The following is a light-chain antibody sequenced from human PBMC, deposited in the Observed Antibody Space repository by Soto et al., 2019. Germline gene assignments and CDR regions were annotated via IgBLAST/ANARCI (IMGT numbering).Light chain of an antibody. CDR2: WAS. J-gene: IGKJ4*01. CDR3: QQYYSTPLT. V-gene: IGKV4-1*01. Sequence: DIVMTQSPDSLAVSLGERATINCKSSQSVLYSSNNKKYLAWYQQKPGQPPKLLIYWASTRESGVPDRFSGSGSGTDFTLTISSLQAEDVVVYYCQQYYSTPLTFGGGTKVEIK. CDR1: QSVLYSSNNKKY.